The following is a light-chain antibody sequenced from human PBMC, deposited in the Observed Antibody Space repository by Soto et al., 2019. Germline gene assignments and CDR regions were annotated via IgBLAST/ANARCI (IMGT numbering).Light chain of an antibody. CDR3: HQSDSTPIT. J-gene: IGKJ5*01. Sequence: DIQMTQSPSSLSASVGDRVTITCRASQSISNYLNWYQQKPGKAPKLLIYDASSLQSGVPPRFSGSGSGTDFTLTISRLQPEDFATYYCHQSDSTPITFGQGTRLEI. CDR1: QSISNY. CDR2: DAS. V-gene: IGKV1-39*01.